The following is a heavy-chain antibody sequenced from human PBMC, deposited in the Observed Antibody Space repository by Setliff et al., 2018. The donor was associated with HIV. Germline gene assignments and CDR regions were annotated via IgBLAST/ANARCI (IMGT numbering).Heavy chain of an antibody. J-gene: IGHJ4*02. D-gene: IGHD2-15*01. Sequence: ASVKVSCKASGYTFTSLDINWVRQATGQGPEWMGWLNPTSGNTGSAQRFQGRVTMTRNTSISIAYMELSDLRSEDTAVYYCARGAPGRSCSGGSCSYFDYWGQGTLVTVSS. CDR2: LNPTSGNT. CDR3: ARGAPGRSCSGGSCSYFDY. CDR1: GYTFTSLD. V-gene: IGHV1-8*01.